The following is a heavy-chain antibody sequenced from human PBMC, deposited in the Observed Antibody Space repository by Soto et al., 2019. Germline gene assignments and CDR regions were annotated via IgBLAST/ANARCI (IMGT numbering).Heavy chain of an antibody. CDR1: GFTFSSYA. J-gene: IGHJ6*02. CDR3: ARGHPIADYYYYYYGMDV. CDR2: ISYDGSNK. Sequence: GGSLRLSCAASGFTFSSYAMHWVRQAPGKGLEWVAVISYDGSNKYYADSVKGRFTISRDNSKNTLYLQMNSLRAEDTAVYYWARGHPIADYYYYYYGMDVWGQGTTVTVSS. V-gene: IGHV3-30-3*01. D-gene: IGHD6-13*01.